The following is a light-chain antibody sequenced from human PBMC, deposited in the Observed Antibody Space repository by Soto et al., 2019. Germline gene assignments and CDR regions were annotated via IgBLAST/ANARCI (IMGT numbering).Light chain of an antibody. CDR3: ISYTSSSPYV. J-gene: IGLJ1*01. CDR1: SSDVGGYNY. CDR2: DVS. V-gene: IGLV2-14*03. Sequence: SVLTQPASVSGSPGQSITISCTGTSSDVGGYNYVSWYQHHPGKAPKLIIFDVSNRPSGISNRFSGSKSGNTASLTISGLQAEDEADYYCISYTSSSPYVFGTGTKSPS.